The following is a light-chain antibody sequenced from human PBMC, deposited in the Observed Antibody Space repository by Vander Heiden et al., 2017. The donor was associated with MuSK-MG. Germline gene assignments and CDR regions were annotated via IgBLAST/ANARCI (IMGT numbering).Light chain of an antibody. CDR2: GAA. CDR1: HGVSNY. V-gene: IGKV3-11*01. Sequence: VLLTQYPAALSLSPGERATLSCRARHGVSNYLAWYHLKPGKAPRLLIYGAATRATGVPARFGGSRSGTDFTLTISSLEPENFAVDYCKHRSDWITFGQGTRLEIK. J-gene: IGKJ5*01. CDR3: KHRSDWIT.